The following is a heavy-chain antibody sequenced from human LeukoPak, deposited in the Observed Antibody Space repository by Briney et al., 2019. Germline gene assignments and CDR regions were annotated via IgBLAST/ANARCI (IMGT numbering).Heavy chain of an antibody. CDR2: IWYDGSNK. CDR3: ARSRITMIVLDY. Sequence: PGGSLRLSCAASGFTFSSYGMHWVRQAPGKGLEWVAVIWYDGSNKYYADFVKGRFTISRDNSKNTLYLQMNSLRAEDTAVYYCARSRITMIVLDYWGQGTLVTVSS. J-gene: IGHJ4*02. CDR1: GFTFSSYG. D-gene: IGHD3-22*01. V-gene: IGHV3-33*01.